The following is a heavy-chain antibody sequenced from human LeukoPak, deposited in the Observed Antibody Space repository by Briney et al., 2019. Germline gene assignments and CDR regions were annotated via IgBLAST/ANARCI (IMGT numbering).Heavy chain of an antibody. CDR2: IRGNGET. CDR1: GLSFSSFA. D-gene: IGHD6-19*01. Sequence: GGSLRLSCAASGLSFSSFAMSWVRQGPARGLEWVSSIRGNGETFYADSVKGRFTLPSDSSRNTVYFQLNNLRVEDTAVYYCATQATSGWHFSWGQGTLVTVSS. CDR3: ATQATSGWHFS. V-gene: IGHV3-23*01. J-gene: IGHJ5*02.